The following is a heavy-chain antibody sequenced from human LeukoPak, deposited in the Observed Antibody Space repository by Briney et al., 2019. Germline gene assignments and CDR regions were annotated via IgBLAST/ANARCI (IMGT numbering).Heavy chain of an antibody. J-gene: IGHJ4*02. V-gene: IGHV5-51*01. D-gene: IGHD3-9*01. CDR3: ARLTDYDILTGYYRKAFDY. Sequence: KSGESLKISCKGSGYSFTSYWIGWVRQMPGKGLEWMGIVYPGDSDTRYSPSFQGQVTISSDKSISTAYLQWSSLKASDTAMYYCARLTDYDILTGYYRKAFDYWGQGTLVTVSS. CDR2: VYPGDSDT. CDR1: GYSFTSYW.